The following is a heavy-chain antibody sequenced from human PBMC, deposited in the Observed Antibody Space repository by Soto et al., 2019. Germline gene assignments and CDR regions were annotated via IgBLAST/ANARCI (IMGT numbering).Heavy chain of an antibody. Sequence: GGSLRLSCAASGFTFSSYWMSWVRQAPGKGLEWVANIKQDGSEKYYVDSVKGRFTISRDNAKNSRYLQLNRLRAEDTAVYYSARDRSEAVAGTGYYYYYYGMDVWGQGTTVTVSS. CDR3: ARDRSEAVAGTGYYYYYYGMDV. V-gene: IGHV3-7*05. J-gene: IGHJ6*02. D-gene: IGHD6-19*01. CDR2: IKQDGSEK. CDR1: GFTFSSYW.